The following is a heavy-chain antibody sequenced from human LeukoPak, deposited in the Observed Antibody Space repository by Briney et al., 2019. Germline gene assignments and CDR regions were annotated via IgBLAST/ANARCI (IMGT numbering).Heavy chain of an antibody. CDR3: ARSRIEMATISPADY. CDR1: GGSISSGSYY. Sequence: PSETLSLTCTVSGGSISSGSYYWSWIRQPAGKGLEWIGYIFYTGTTNYNPSLKSRVTISVDTSNELFSLKLTSVTAADSAVYYCARSRIEMATISPADYWGQGTLVTVSS. CDR2: IFYTGTT. V-gene: IGHV4-61*10. J-gene: IGHJ4*02. D-gene: IGHD5-24*01.